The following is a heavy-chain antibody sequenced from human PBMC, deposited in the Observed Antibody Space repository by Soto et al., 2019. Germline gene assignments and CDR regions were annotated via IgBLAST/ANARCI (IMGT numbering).Heavy chain of an antibody. V-gene: IGHV4-34*01. Sequence: QVQLQQWGAGLLKPSGTLSLTCAVYGGSFSGYYWSWIRQPPGKGLEWIGEINHSGVTNYKPSLKRRVTISVDTSKNQFSLQLTSVTAADTALYYCARFSGSYYYAMDVWGQGSTVTVSS. D-gene: IGHD6-19*01. J-gene: IGHJ6*02. CDR2: INHSGVT. CDR1: GGSFSGYY. CDR3: ARFSGSYYYAMDV.